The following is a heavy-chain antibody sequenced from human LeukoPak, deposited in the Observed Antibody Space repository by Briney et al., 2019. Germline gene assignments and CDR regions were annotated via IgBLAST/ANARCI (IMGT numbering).Heavy chain of an antibody. D-gene: IGHD1-26*01. CDR3: ARARGGSYLYYFDY. CDR1: GGTFSSYA. Sequence: ASVKASCKASGGTFSSYAISWVRQAPGQGLEWMGGIIPIFGTANYAQKFQGRVTITADESTSTAYMELSSLRSEDTAVYYCARARGGSYLYYFDYWGQGTLVTVSS. J-gene: IGHJ4*02. V-gene: IGHV1-69*13. CDR2: IIPIFGTA.